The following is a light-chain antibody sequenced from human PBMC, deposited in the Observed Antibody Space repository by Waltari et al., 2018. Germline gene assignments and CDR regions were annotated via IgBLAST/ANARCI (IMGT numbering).Light chain of an antibody. Sequence: EFVLTQSPATLSLSPGERATLSCRASQRVGNVLAWYQQKPGQAPKLLIYYASNRAAGIPARFSGSGSGTDFTLTISSLEPEDSAVYYCQQQITFGQGTRLEIK. CDR1: QRVGNV. CDR3: QQQIT. CDR2: YAS. V-gene: IGKV3-11*01. J-gene: IGKJ5*01.